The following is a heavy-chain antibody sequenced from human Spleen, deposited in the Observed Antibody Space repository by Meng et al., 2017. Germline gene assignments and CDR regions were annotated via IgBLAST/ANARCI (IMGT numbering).Heavy chain of an antibody. Sequence: GSLRLSCAVYGGSFSGYDWSWVRQPPGKGLEWIGEISHSGSTKYNPSLKSRVTISVDTSKNQFSLKLSSVTAADTAVYYCARGFTGWLQFSRFDYYGMDVWGQGTTVTVSS. CDR2: ISHSGST. J-gene: IGHJ6*02. CDR3: ARGFTGWLQFSRFDYYGMDV. D-gene: IGHD5-24*01. CDR1: GGSFSGYD. V-gene: IGHV4-34*01.